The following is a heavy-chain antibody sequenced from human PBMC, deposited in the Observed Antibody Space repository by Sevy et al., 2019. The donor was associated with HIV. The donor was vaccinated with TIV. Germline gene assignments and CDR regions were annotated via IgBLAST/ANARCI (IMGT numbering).Heavy chain of an antibody. CDR2: IYYTGST. V-gene: IGHV4-59*01. CDR1: GRSISAYY. J-gene: IGHJ5*02. Sequence: SETLSLTCTVFGRSISAYYWSWIRQSPEKGLQYIGYIYYTGSTNYNPSLKSRVTISVDTSKNQFSLRLTSVTAADTAIYYCARAPPVRSGDDALNWFDPWGQGTLVTVSS. D-gene: IGHD5-12*01. CDR3: ARAPPVRSGDDALNWFDP.